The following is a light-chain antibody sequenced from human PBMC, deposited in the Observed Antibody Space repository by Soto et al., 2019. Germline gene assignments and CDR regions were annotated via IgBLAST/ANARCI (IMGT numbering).Light chain of an antibody. V-gene: IGLV2-23*01. CDR2: DGS. CDR3: SSYASSSPFL. CDR1: SSDVGSYNL. Sequence: QSALTQPASMSGSPGQSITISCTGTSSDVGSYNLVSWYQQFPDKAPKLIIYDGSERPSGVSDRFSGSKSGNTASLTISGLRAEDEAEYHCSSYASSSPFLFGTGTKVTVL. J-gene: IGLJ1*01.